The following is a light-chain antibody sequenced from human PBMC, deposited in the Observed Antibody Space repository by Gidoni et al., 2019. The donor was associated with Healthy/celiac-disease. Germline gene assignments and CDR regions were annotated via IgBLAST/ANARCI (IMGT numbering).Light chain of an antibody. V-gene: IGLV3-25*03. J-gene: IGLJ2*01. CDR1: ALPKQY. CDR2: KDS. Sequence: SYELTQPPSVSASPGQTARITCSGDALPKQYAYWYQQKPGQAPVLVIYKDSERPSGTPERFSGSSSGTTVTLTISGVQAEDEADYYCQSADSSGTYTVVFGGGTKLTVL. CDR3: QSADSSGTYTVV.